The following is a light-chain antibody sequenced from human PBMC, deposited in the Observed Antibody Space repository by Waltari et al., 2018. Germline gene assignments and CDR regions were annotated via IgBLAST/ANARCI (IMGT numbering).Light chain of an antibody. CDR2: AAS. J-gene: IGKJ4*01. Sequence: IQMTQSPSSLSASVGDRVTIPCRASQSITDYLNWYQQMPGKAPKLLIYAASNLQSGVPSRFSGSGSGTDFTLTISNLRPEDSATYYCQQSHSSTLTFGGGTKVEIK. CDR1: QSITDY. V-gene: IGKV1-39*01. CDR3: QQSHSSTLT.